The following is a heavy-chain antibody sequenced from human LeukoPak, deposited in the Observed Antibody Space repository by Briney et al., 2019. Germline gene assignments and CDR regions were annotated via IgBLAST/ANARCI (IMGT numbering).Heavy chain of an antibody. CDR3: ARDRIAVAGTFDY. V-gene: IGHV4-4*07. Sequence: SETLSLTCTVSGGSTSSSNWGWFRQPAGKGLEWIGRIYTSGSTNYNPSLKSRVTMSVDTSKNQFSLKLSSVTAADTAVYYCARDRIAVAGTFDYWGQGTLVTVSS. CDR1: GGSTSSSN. D-gene: IGHD6-19*01. J-gene: IGHJ4*02. CDR2: IYTSGST.